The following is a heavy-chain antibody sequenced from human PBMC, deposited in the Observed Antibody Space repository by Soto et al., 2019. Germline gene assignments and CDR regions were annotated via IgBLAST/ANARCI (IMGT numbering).Heavy chain of an antibody. D-gene: IGHD3-10*01. Sequence: EVQLLESGGGLVQPGGSLRLSCAASGFTFSSYAMSWVRQAPGKGLEWVSAISGSGGSTYYADSVQGRFTISRDNSKNTLYLQMNSLRAEDTAVYYCAPGAGRNYYYGMDVWGQGTTVTVSS. J-gene: IGHJ6*02. CDR3: APGAGRNYYYGMDV. CDR2: ISGSGGST. CDR1: GFTFSSYA. V-gene: IGHV3-23*01.